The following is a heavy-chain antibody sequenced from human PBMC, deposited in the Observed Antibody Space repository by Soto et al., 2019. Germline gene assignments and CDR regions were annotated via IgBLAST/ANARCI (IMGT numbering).Heavy chain of an antibody. CDR3: ARDRSNSPDYFDY. Sequence: PSETLSLTCTVSSGSISSYYWSWIRQPPGKGLEWIGYIYYNGRTDYNPSLKSRVIISIDTSKNQFSLNLNSVSAADTAVYYCARDRSNSPDYFDYWGQGTLVTVSS. J-gene: IGHJ4*02. V-gene: IGHV4-30-4*08. CDR2: IYYNGRT. D-gene: IGHD6-6*01. CDR1: SGSISSYY.